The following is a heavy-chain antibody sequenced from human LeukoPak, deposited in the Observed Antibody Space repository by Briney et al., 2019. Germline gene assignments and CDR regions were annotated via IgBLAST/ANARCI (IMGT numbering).Heavy chain of an antibody. D-gene: IGHD3-3*01. CDR3: TARTIFGVVIIDY. CDR1: GFTFSNAW. CDR2: IKSKTDGGTT. V-gene: IGHV3-15*01. Sequence: GGSLRLSCAASGFTFSNAWMSWVRQAPGKGLEWVGRIKSKTDGGTTDYAAPVKGRFTSSRDDSKITLYLQMNSLKTEDTAVYYCTARTIFGVVIIDYWGQGTLVTVSS. J-gene: IGHJ4*02.